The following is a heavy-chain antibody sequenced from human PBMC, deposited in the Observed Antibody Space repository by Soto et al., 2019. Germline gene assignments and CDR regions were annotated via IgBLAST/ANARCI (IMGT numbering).Heavy chain of an antibody. V-gene: IGHV3-23*01. Sequence: EVQLLESGGGLVQPGGSLRLSCAASGFSFSSYAMSWARQAPGKGLEWVSAISNSGGTTFYADSVKGRFTISRDNFKNTVFLQMSSLRAEDTAVYYCAKYVAVAGTALYSMDVWGQGTTVTVSS. D-gene: IGHD6-19*01. J-gene: IGHJ6*02. CDR2: ISNSGGTT. CDR3: AKYVAVAGTALYSMDV. CDR1: GFSFSSYA.